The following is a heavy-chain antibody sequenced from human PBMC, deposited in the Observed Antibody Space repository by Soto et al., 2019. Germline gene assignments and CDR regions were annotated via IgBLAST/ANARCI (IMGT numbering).Heavy chain of an antibody. CDR2: IIPIFGTA. CDR3: ARKGGAYSSSSEDHYCYGMDV. V-gene: IGHV1-69*13. D-gene: IGHD6-6*01. Sequence: GASVKVSCKASGGTFSSYAISWVRQAPGQGLEWMGGIIPIFGTANYAQKFQGRVTITADESTSTAYMELSSLRSEDTAVYYCARKGGAYSSSSEDHYCYGMDVWGQGTTVTVSS. CDR1: GGTFSSYA. J-gene: IGHJ6*02.